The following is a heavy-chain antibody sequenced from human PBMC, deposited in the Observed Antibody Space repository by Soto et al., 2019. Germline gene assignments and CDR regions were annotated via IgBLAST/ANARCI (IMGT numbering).Heavy chain of an antibody. J-gene: IGHJ4*02. CDR3: ARFGLRFLEWLSRSGDFDY. D-gene: IGHD3-3*01. CDR1: GYTFTGYY. V-gene: IGHV1-2*02. CDR2: INPNSGGT. Sequence: QVQLVQSGAEVKKPGASVKVSCKASGYTFTGYYMHWVRQAPGQGLEWMGWINPNSGGTNYAQKSQGRVTMTRDTSIRTAYMELSRLRSDDTAVYYCARFGLRFLEWLSRSGDFDYWGQGTLVTVSS.